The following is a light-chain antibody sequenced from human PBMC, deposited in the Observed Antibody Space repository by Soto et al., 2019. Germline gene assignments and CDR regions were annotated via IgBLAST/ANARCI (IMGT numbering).Light chain of an antibody. CDR3: QQYSVYWT. CDR2: GAS. V-gene: IGKV3-20*01. Sequence: DIVLTQSPGTLSLSPGDRATLSCRASQSVSTSYLAWYQQKPGQAPRLLIYGASSRATGIPDRFSGSGSGTEFTLTISSLQPDDFATYYCQQYSVYWTFGQGTKVDTK. CDR1: QSVSTSY. J-gene: IGKJ1*01.